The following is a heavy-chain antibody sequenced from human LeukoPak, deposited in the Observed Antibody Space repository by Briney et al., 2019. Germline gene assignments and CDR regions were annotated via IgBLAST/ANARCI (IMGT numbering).Heavy chain of an antibody. Sequence: SETLSLTCTVSGGSISSYYWSWIRQPPGKGLEWIGYIYYSGSTNYNPSLKSRVTISVDTSKNQFSLKLSSVTAADTAVYYCARHIVGATTVVWFDPWGQGTLVTVSS. D-gene: IGHD1-26*01. J-gene: IGHJ5*02. V-gene: IGHV4-59*08. CDR2: IYYSGST. CDR3: ARHIVGATTVVWFDP. CDR1: GGSISSYY.